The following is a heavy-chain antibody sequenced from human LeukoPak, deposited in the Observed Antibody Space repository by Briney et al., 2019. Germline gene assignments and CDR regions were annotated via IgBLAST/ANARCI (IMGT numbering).Heavy chain of an antibody. CDR2: ISYDGSNK. V-gene: IGHV3-30-3*01. J-gene: IGHJ4*02. D-gene: IGHD6-13*01. Sequence: PGRSLRLSCAASGFTFSSYAMHWVRQAPGKGLEWVAVISYDGSNKYYADSVKGRFTISRDNSKNTLYLQMNSLRAEDTAVYYCAREGIWATGSYFDYWGQGTLVTVSS. CDR3: AREGIWATGSYFDY. CDR1: GFTFSSYA.